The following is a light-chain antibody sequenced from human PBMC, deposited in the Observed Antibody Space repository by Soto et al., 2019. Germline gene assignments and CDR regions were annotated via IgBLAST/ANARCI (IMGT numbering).Light chain of an antibody. V-gene: IGKV1-33*01. J-gene: IGKJ3*01. CDR1: QDIRHY. CDR3: QQYDGIPV. Sequence: DIQMTQSPPSVSASVGDRVTITCQARQDIRHYLNWYQQRPGEAPNLLIYDASTLQSGVPSRFTVSGSETIFTFTITRLQHEDVATYYCQQYDGIPVFGPGTKV. CDR2: DAS.